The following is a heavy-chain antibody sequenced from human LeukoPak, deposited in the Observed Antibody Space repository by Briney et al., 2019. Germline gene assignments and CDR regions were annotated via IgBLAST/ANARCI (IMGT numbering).Heavy chain of an antibody. D-gene: IGHD3-3*01. CDR2: IHHSGTT. CDR3: SRSPPADFEYFQH. CDR1: GGSINSGGHY. J-gene: IGHJ1*01. V-gene: IGHV4-31*03. Sequence: SETLSLTCTVSGGSINSGGHYWSWIRQHPGKGLEWIGYIHHSGTTNYNPSLKSRVTVSEDTSKNQFSLKLRSVTAADTAVYYCSRSPPADFEYFQHWGQGTVVTVSS.